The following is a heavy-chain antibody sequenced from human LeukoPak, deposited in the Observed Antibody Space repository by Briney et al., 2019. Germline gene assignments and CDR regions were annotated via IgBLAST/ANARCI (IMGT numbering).Heavy chain of an antibody. J-gene: IGHJ6*02. CDR1: GFTFSSYA. V-gene: IGHV3-30*04. Sequence: GGPLRLSCAASGFTFSSYAMHWVRQAPGKGLEWVAVISYDGSNKYYADSVKGRFTISRDNSKNTLYLQMNSLRAEDTAVYYCARDLRLVDYGGNSNYYYGMDVWGQGTTVTVSS. CDR2: ISYDGSNK. D-gene: IGHD4-23*01. CDR3: ARDLRLVDYGGNSNYYYGMDV.